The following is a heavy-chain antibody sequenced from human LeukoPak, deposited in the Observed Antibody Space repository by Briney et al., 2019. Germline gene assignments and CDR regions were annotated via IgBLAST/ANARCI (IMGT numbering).Heavy chain of an antibody. Sequence: GESLKISCKGSGYSFTSYWIGWVRQMPGKGLEWMGIIYPGDSDTRYSPSFQGQVTISADKSISTAYLQWSSLKASDTAMYYCARGAPAAIVSNWFDPWGQGTLVTVSS. CDR1: GYSFTSYW. CDR3: ARGAPAAIVSNWFDP. J-gene: IGHJ5*02. D-gene: IGHD2-2*02. CDR2: IYPGDSDT. V-gene: IGHV5-51*01.